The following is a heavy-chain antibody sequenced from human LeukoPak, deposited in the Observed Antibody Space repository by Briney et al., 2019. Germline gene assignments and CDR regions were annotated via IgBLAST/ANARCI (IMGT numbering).Heavy chain of an antibody. CDR3: AKDGGVVTVYYFDY. CDR1: GFSFSSYS. D-gene: IGHD2-21*02. V-gene: IGHV3-21*01. Sequence: GGSLRLSCAASGFSFSSYSMNWVRQAPGKGLEWVSSISSSSSYIYYAESVKGRFTISRDNAKNSLYLQMNSLRAEDTAVYYCAKDGGVVTVYYFDYWGQGTLVTVSS. CDR2: ISSSSSYI. J-gene: IGHJ4*02.